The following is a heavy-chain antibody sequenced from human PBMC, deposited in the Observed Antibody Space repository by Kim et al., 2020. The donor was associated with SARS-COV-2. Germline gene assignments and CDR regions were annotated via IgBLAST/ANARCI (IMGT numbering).Heavy chain of an antibody. CDR1: GFTFSDHW. Sequence: GGSLRLSCAASGFTFSDHWMHWVRQAPGKGLVWLSRINTDGSRPTYADSVKGRFTISRDNAKNTVYLQMDSLRGEDTAVYYCARDGESYRAFDYWGQGTLVTVSS. D-gene: IGHD3-16*02. CDR2: INTDGSRP. J-gene: IGHJ4*02. V-gene: IGHV3-74*01. CDR3: ARDGESYRAFDY.